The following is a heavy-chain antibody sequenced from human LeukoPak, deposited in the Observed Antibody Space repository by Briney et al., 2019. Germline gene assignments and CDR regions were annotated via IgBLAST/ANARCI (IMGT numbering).Heavy chain of an antibody. J-gene: IGHJ4*02. V-gene: IGHV2-5*02. CDR1: GFSLSTYGVG. CDR3: AQSNSSAPLDY. CDR2: IYWDDDK. Sequence: ESGPTLVKPTQTLTLTCTFSGFSLSTYGVGGGWIRQPPVKALEWLALIYWDDDKRYSPSLKSRLTITNDTSKNQVVLTMTNMDPVDTATYYCAQSNSSAPLDYWGQGTLVTVSS. D-gene: IGHD3-22*01.